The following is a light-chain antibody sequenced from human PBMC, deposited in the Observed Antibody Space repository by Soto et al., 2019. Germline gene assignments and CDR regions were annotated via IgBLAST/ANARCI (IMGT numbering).Light chain of an antibody. CDR1: TRDIAGYNY. Sequence: QSVLTQPASVSGSLGQSITISCTGTTRDIAGYNYISWYQQLPGKDPKLIIYQVTIRPSGISNRFSGSKSGNTASLTISGRQAEDEADYYCTSFSSSTALYVFGTGTKVTVL. CDR2: QVT. CDR3: TSFSSSTALYV. J-gene: IGLJ1*01. V-gene: IGLV2-14*01.